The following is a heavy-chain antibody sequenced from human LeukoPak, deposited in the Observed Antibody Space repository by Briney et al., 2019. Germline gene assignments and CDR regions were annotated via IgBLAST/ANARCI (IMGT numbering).Heavy chain of an antibody. J-gene: IGHJ4*02. Sequence: ASVKVSCKVSGYTFVTYGISWVRQAPGQGLEWMGWISPYNGDTNYAQNLRGRVTMTTDTSTSTVYMELRSLRSDDTAVYYCARDHGESATTDTFDYWGQGVLVTVSS. V-gene: IGHV1-18*01. CDR3: ARDHGESATTDTFDY. D-gene: IGHD3-10*01. CDR1: GYTFVTYG. CDR2: ISPYNGDT.